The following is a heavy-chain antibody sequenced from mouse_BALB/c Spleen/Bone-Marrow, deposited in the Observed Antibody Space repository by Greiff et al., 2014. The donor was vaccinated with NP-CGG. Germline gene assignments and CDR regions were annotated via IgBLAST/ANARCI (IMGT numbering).Heavy chain of an antibody. CDR1: GYTFTSYW. CDR3: ARACGRYGGMDC. CDR2: IYPGDGDT. J-gene: IGHJ4*01. V-gene: IGHV1-87*01. D-gene: IGHD1-1*02. Sequence: VQLQQSGAELARPGASVKLSCKASGYTFTSYWMQWVKQRPGQGLEWIGAIYPGDGDTRYTQKFRGKATLTADKSSNTAYMQLSSLTSEESAVYCCARACGRYGGMDCWGEGTSVTVSS.